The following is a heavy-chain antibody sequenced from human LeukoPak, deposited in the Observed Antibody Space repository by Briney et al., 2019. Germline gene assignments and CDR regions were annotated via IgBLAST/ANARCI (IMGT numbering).Heavy chain of an antibody. CDR3: ARVSWLRGRDGYNFDY. V-gene: IGHV3-30-3*01. J-gene: IGHJ4*02. Sequence: GGSLRLSCEASTNSFFDYAMNWVRQAPGKGLEWVAVISYDGSDVYYADSVKGRFTISRDNPRTTLYLQMSSLRPEDTAVYYCARVSWLRGRDGYNFDYWGQGTLVTVSS. CDR2: ISYDGSDV. CDR1: TNSFFDYA. D-gene: IGHD5-24*01.